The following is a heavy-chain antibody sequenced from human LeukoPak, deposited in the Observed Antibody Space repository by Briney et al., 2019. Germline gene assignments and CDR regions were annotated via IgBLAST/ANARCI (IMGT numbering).Heavy chain of an antibody. CDR1: GFTFGDYA. CDR2: IRSKAYGGTT. D-gene: IGHD3-10*01. V-gene: IGHV3-49*04. J-gene: IGHJ4*02. Sequence: QTGGSLRLSCTASGFTFGDYAMSWVRQAPGKGLEWVGFIRSKAYGGTTEYAASVKGRFTISRDDSKSIAYLQMNSLKTEDTAVYYCTRDHTVWVGELLLYYFDYWGQGTLVTVSS. CDR3: TRDHTVWVGELLLYYFDY.